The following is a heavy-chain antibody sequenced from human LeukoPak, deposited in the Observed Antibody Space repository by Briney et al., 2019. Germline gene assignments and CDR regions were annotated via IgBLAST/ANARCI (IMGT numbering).Heavy chain of an antibody. CDR1: GGSFRGYY. D-gene: IGHD3-22*01. V-gene: IGHV4-34*01. J-gene: IGHJ4*02. CDR3: ASKGGYYSYRLDY. CDR2: INHSGST. Sequence: SETLSLTCAVYGGSFRGYYWSWIRQPPGKGLEWIGEINHSGSTNYNPSLKSRVTISVDTSKNQFSLKLSSVTAADTAVYYCASKGGYYSYRLDYWGQGTLVTVSS.